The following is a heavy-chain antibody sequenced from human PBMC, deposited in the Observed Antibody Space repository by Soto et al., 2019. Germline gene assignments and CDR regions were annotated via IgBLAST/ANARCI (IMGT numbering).Heavy chain of an antibody. V-gene: IGHV5-51*01. Sequence: LGESLKISCKGSGYSFTNYWIGWVRQMPGKGLEWMAIIFPGDSNTRYSPSFEGQVTISADKSISTAYLQWSSLKASDTAMYYSARHFGRVSNNYVAPDYWGQGTLVTVSS. CDR3: ARHFGRVSNNYVAPDY. J-gene: IGHJ4*02. CDR2: IFPGDSNT. D-gene: IGHD3-10*02. CDR1: GYSFTNYW.